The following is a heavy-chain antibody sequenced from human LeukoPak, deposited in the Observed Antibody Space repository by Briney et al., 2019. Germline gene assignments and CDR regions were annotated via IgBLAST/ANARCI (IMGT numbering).Heavy chain of an antibody. CDR1: GGSISSYY. CDR3: AGHHPRNTVDF. D-gene: IGHD2/OR15-2a*01. V-gene: IGHV4-59*08. J-gene: IGHJ4*02. Sequence: SETLSLTCIVSGGSISSYYWSCIRQPPGKGLEWIAYISDIRSIKYNTSPQSRVTISLDTSKNQFSLKRSSVAAGDTAVYYCAGHHPRNTVDFWGQGTLVTVSS. CDR2: ISDIRSI.